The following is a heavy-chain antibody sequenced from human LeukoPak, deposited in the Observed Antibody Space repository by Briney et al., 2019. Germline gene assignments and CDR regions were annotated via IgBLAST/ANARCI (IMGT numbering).Heavy chain of an antibody. J-gene: IGHJ4*02. Sequence: GRSLRLSCAASGFTFDDYAMHWVRQAPGKGLEWVSGISWNSGSIGYADSVKGRFTISRDNAKNSLYLQMNSLRAEDTALYYCVKDSHYGSGSYYDYWGQGTLVTVSS. CDR3: VKDSHYGSGSYYDY. CDR2: ISWNSGSI. CDR1: GFTFDDYA. D-gene: IGHD3-10*01. V-gene: IGHV3-9*01.